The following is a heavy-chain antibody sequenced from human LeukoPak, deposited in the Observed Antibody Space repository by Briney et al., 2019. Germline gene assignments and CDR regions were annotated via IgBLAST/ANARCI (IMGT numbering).Heavy chain of an antibody. CDR1: GFTFSSYG. V-gene: IGHV3-30*02. Sequence: GGSLRLSCAASGFTFSSYGMHWVRQAPGKGLEWVAFIQSDGSDKHYADSVKGRFTISRDNSKDTLYLQMDSLRAEDTAVYYCAREGPYSTTSTGSVWGQGTLVTVSS. D-gene: IGHD6-13*01. CDR2: IQSDGSDK. CDR3: AREGPYSTTSTGSV. J-gene: IGHJ4*02.